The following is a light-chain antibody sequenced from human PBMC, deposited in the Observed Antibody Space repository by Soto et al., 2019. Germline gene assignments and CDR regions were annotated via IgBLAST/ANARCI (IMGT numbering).Light chain of an antibody. CDR2: RDN. CDR3: AAWDDSLSGVV. Sequence: QLVLTQPPSASGTPGQRVTMSCSGSNSNIGSNSVYWYQQLPGTAPKLLISRDNERPSGVPDRISGSKSGTSASLAISGLRSEDEADYYCAAWDDSLSGVVFGGGTKVTVL. CDR1: NSNIGSNS. J-gene: IGLJ2*01. V-gene: IGLV1-47*01.